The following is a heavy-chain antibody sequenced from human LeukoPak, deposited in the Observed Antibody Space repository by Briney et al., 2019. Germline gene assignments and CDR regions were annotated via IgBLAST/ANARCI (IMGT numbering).Heavy chain of an antibody. V-gene: IGHV1-2*02. CDR3: ARGPRIAARPNDAFDI. Sequence: GASVKVSCRASGYTFTTYGLSWVRQAPGQGLEWMGWINPNSGGTNYAQKFQGRVTMTRDTSISTAYMELSGLRSDDTAVYYCARGPRIAARPNDAFDIWGQGTMVTVSS. CDR2: INPNSGGT. D-gene: IGHD6-6*01. CDR1: GYTFTTYG. J-gene: IGHJ3*02.